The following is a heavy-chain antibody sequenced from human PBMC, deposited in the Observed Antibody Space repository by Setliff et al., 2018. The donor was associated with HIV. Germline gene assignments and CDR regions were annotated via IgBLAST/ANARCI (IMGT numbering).Heavy chain of an antibody. CDR1: GGTFSSYG. J-gene: IGHJ6*03. D-gene: IGHD6-19*01. V-gene: IGHV1-69*13. Sequence: ASVKVSCKASGGTFSSYGISWVRQAPGQGLEWKGGIIPIFGTANYAQKFQGRVTITADESTSIAYMELSSLRSEDTAVYYCARGESIAVAYYHYYYMDVWGKGTTVTVSS. CDR3: ARGESIAVAYYHYYYMDV. CDR2: IIPIFGTA.